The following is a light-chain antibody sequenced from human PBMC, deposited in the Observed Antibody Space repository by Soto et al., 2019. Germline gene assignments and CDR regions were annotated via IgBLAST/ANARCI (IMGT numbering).Light chain of an antibody. Sequence: QSALTQPASVSGSPGQSITISCTGSSSAVGIYWLVSWYQCHPGKVPKLIVYQGNKRPSGVSNRFSGSEPGNTASLTISGLQAEDEADYYCCSSAPSRTVVFGTGTKVTV. CDR2: QGN. V-gene: IGLV2-23*01. J-gene: IGLJ1*01. CDR3: CSSAPSRTVV. CDR1: SSAVGIYWL.